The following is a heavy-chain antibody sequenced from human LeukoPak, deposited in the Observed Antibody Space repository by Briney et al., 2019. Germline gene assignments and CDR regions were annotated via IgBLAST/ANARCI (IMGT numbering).Heavy chain of an antibody. CDR3: TRDRGAYNLYDY. CDR2: IRSKAYGETA. J-gene: IGHJ4*02. Sequence: GGSLRLSCTASEFTFGDYAMSWIRQAPGKGLEWVGFIRSKAYGETADYAASVKGRFTISRDDSKAIAYLQMNSLKTEDTAVYHCTRDRGAYNLYDYWGQGTLVTVSS. D-gene: IGHD1-1*01. V-gene: IGHV3-49*03. CDR1: EFTFGDYA.